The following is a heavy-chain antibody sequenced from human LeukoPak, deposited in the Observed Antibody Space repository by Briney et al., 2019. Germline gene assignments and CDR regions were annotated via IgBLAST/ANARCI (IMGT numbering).Heavy chain of an antibody. Sequence: GGSLRLSCAASGFTFSSYGMHWVRQAPGKGLEWVAVISYDGSNKYYADSVKGRFTISRDNSKNTPYLQMNSLRAEDTAVYYCAKGELPFDYWGQGTLVTVSS. CDR1: GFTFSSYG. D-gene: IGHD1-26*01. CDR2: ISYDGSNK. J-gene: IGHJ4*02. CDR3: AKGELPFDY. V-gene: IGHV3-30*18.